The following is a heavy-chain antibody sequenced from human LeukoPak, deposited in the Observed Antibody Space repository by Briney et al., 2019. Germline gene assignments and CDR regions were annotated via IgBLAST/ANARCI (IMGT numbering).Heavy chain of an antibody. J-gene: IGHJ4*02. CDR2: IYGGGTT. D-gene: IGHD1-1*01. Sequence: QPGGSLRLSCAASGFSVISNYMSWVRQAPGKGLEWVSVIYGGGTTYYADSVKGRFTISRDNSENTLYLQMNSLRTEDTAVYYCARKSLGNPKTGAYWGQGTLVTVSS. V-gene: IGHV3-66*02. CDR1: GFSVISNY. CDR3: ARKSLGNPKTGAY.